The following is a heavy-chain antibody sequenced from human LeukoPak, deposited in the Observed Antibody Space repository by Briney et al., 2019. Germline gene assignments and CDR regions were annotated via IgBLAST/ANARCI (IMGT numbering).Heavy chain of an antibody. Sequence: SETLSLTCAVYGGSFSGYYWSWIRQPPGKGLEWIWEINHSGSTNYNPSLKSRVTISVDTSKNQFSLKLSSVTAADTAVYYCARVDYYDSSGAFDIWGQGTMVTVSS. D-gene: IGHD3-22*01. CDR1: GGSFSGYY. CDR3: ARVDYYDSSGAFDI. V-gene: IGHV4-34*01. J-gene: IGHJ3*02. CDR2: INHSGST.